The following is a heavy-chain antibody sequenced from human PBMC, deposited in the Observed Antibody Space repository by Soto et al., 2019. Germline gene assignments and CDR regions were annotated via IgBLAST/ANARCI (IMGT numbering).Heavy chain of an antibody. CDR2: TYYRSKWYN. CDR3: ARVGSGQWLVTESGFDY. J-gene: IGHJ4*02. V-gene: IGHV6-1*01. CDR1: GDSVSSNSAA. D-gene: IGHD6-19*01. Sequence: PSQTLSLTCAISGDSVSSNSAAWNWIRQSPSRGLEWLGRTYYRSKWYNDYAVSVKSRITINPDTSKNQLSLQLNSVTPEDTAVYYCARVGSGQWLVTESGFDYWGQGTLVTVSS.